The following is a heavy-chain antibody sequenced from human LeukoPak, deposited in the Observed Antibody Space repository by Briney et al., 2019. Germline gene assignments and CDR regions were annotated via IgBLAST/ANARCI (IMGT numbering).Heavy chain of an antibody. CDR3: ARAVGIAAAGTNFDY. J-gene: IGHJ4*02. V-gene: IGHV4-30-2*01. D-gene: IGHD6-13*01. CDR2: IYHSGST. CDR1: GGSISSGDYY. Sequence: SQTLSLTCTVSGGSISSGDYYWSWIRQPPGKGLEWIGYIYHSGSTYYNPSLKSRVTISVDRSKNRFSLKLSSVTAADTAVYYCARAVGIAAAGTNFDYWGQGTLVTVSS.